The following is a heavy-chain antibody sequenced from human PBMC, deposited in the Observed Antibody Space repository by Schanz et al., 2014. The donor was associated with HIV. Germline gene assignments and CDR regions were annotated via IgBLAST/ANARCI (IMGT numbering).Heavy chain of an antibody. CDR1: GGTFSSYA. CDR3: AKTAVAAAGPDSYYYYDMDV. J-gene: IGHJ6*01. V-gene: IGHV1-69*06. D-gene: IGHD6-13*01. CDR2: ILPSFDTT. Sequence: QVQLVQSGAEVKKPGSSVKVSCKASGGTFSSYAISWVRQAPGQGLEWMGGILPSFDTTNYAQTFQGRVTITADKSTSTAYMELSSLRSDDTAVYYCAKTAVAAAGPDSYYYYDMDVWGQGTTVTVSS.